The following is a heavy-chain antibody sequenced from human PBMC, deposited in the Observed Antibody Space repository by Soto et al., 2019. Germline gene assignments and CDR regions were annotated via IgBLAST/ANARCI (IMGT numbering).Heavy chain of an antibody. Sequence: GESLKISCAASGFTFSSYSMNWVRQAPGKGLEWVSSISSSSSYIYYADSVKGRFTISRDNAKNSLYLQMNSLRAEDTAVYYCARPDDFWSGYPYYYYMDVWGKGTTVTVSS. D-gene: IGHD3-3*01. V-gene: IGHV3-21*01. CDR2: ISSSSSYI. CDR3: ARPDDFWSGYPYYYYMDV. CDR1: GFTFSSYS. J-gene: IGHJ6*03.